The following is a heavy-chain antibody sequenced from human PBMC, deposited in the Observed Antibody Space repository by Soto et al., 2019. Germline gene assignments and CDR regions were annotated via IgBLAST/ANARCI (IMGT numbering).Heavy chain of an antibody. Sequence: GGSPELGWAASGFTVSSYAMSWVRQAPGKGLEWVSAISGSGGSTYYADSVKGRFTISRDNSKNTLYLQMNSLRAEDTAVYYCAKDHETYAYGDYYWFDPWGQGTLVTVSS. CDR3: AKDHETYAYGDYYWFDP. D-gene: IGHD4-17*01. CDR2: ISGSGGST. V-gene: IGHV3-23*01. J-gene: IGHJ5*02. CDR1: GFTVSSYA.